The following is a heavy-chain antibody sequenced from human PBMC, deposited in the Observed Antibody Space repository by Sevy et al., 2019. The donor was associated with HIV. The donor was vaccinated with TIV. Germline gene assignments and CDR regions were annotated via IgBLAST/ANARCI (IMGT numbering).Heavy chain of an antibody. CDR1: GFTFSSYA. Sequence: GGSLRLSCAASGFTFSSYAMSWVRQAPGKGLEWVSGISGSGGSTYYAGSVKGRFTISRDNPKNTLYLQMKSLRVEDTAVYYCAKDKWRYGYCSSTSCPESYYYYGMDVWGQGTTVTVSS. D-gene: IGHD2-2*03. J-gene: IGHJ6*02. V-gene: IGHV3-23*01. CDR2: ISGSGGST. CDR3: AKDKWRYGYCSSTSCPESYYYYGMDV.